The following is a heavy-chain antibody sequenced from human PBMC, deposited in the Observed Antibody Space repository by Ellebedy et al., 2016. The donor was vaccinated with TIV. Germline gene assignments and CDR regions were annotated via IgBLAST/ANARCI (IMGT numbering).Heavy chain of an antibody. CDR2: TYYMSKWYN. CDR3: ARESGTTGYAFDS. V-gene: IGHV6-1*01. CDR1: GDSVPRNCAA. D-gene: IGHD1-1*01. J-gene: IGHJ3*02. Sequence: QTLSLTCAISGDSVPRNCAAWNWTRQSPSRGLEWLGRTYYMSKWYNDYAVSVKSRITIKPDTSKNQFSLQLNSVTPEDTAVYYCARESGTTGYAFDSWGQGTMVTVSS.